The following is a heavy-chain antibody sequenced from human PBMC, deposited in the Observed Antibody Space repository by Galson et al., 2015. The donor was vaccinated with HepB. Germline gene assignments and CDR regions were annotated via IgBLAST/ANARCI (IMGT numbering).Heavy chain of an antibody. CDR1: GYTFTGYY. V-gene: IGHV1-2*04. D-gene: IGHD2-21*02. J-gene: IGHJ3*02. CDR2: INPNSGGT. CDR3: ARSPPHIVVVTAIPAGPQNDAFDI. Sequence: SVKVSCKASGYTFTGYYMHWVRQAPGQGLEWMGWINPNSGGTNYAQKFQGWVTMTRDTSISTAYMELSRLRSDDTAVYYCARSPPHIVVVTAIPAGPQNDAFDIWGQGTMVTVSS.